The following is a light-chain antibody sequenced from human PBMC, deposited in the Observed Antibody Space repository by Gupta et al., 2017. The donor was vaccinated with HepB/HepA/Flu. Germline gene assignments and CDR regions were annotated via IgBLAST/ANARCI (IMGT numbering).Light chain of an antibody. V-gene: IGKV3-15*01. Sequence: ELGMTQSPATLPVSQGERATLSCRATPSISNSLAWYQQKPGQAPRLLISGASTRATGIPATFSGSGSGAEFTLTISSLQSEDFAVYYCQQYQKWPPTFGQGSRLEIK. J-gene: IGKJ5*01. CDR3: QQYQKWPPT. CDR2: GAS. CDR1: PSISNS.